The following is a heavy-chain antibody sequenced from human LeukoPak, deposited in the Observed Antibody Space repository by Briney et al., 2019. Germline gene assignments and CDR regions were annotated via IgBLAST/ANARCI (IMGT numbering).Heavy chain of an antibody. V-gene: IGHV3-53*01. CDR3: ARDHSGYLTYYFDY. Sequence: GGSLRLSCAASGFTVSSNYMSWVRQAPGKGPEWVSVIYSGGSTCYADSVKGRFTISRDNSKNTLYLQMNSLRAEDTAVYYCARDHSGYLTYYFDYWGQGTLVTVSS. J-gene: IGHJ4*02. CDR1: GFTVSSNY. D-gene: IGHD3-22*01. CDR2: IYSGGST.